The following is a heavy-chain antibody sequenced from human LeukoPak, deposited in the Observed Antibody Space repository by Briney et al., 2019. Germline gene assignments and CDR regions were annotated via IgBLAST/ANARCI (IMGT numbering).Heavy chain of an antibody. Sequence: GGSLRLSCAASGFTFSSYGMHWVRQAPGKGLEWVAFIRYDGSNKYYADSVKGRFTISRDNSKNTLYLQMNSLRAEDTAVYYCAKDSSFTAMVSDYFDYWGQGTLVTISS. J-gene: IGHJ4*02. CDR1: GFTFSSYG. D-gene: IGHD5-18*01. CDR2: IRYDGSNK. V-gene: IGHV3-30*02. CDR3: AKDSSFTAMVSDYFDY.